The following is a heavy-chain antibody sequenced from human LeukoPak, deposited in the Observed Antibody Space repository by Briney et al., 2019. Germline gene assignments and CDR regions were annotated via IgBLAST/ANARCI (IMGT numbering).Heavy chain of an antibody. Sequence: ASVKVSCKASGYTFTSYYMHWVRQAPGQGLEWMGIINPSGGSTSYAQKFQGRVTMTRGTSTSTVYMELSSLRSDDTAVYYCARDPSGYCSSTSCYVPEFDPWGQGTLVTVSS. CDR1: GYTFTSYY. D-gene: IGHD2-2*03. J-gene: IGHJ5*02. CDR2: INPSGGST. CDR3: ARDPSGYCSSTSCYVPEFDP. V-gene: IGHV1-46*01.